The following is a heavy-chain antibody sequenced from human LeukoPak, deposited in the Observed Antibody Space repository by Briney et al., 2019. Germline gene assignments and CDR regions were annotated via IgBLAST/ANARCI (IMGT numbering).Heavy chain of an antibody. CDR2: ISGSGDSI. D-gene: IGHD3-3*01. CDR1: GFTFSSYA. CDR3: ARGFDFWSGYYSSTLVDY. V-gene: IGHV3-23*01. Sequence: GGSLRLSCAASGFTFSSYAMSWVRQAPGKGLEWVSVISGSGDSIYYADSVKGRFTISRDNSKNTLYLQMNSLRAEDTAVYYCARGFDFWSGYYSSTLVDYWGQGTLVTVSS. J-gene: IGHJ4*02.